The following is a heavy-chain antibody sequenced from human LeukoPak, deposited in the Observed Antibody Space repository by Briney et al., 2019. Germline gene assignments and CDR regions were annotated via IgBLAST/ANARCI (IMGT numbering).Heavy chain of an antibody. D-gene: IGHD7-27*01. CDR2: INPSGGST. V-gene: IGHV1-46*03. Sequence: ASVKVSCKASGYTFTSYYMHWVRQAPGQGLEWMGIINPSGGSTSYALKFQGRVTMTRDTSTSTVYMELSSLRSEDTAVYYCARDPGSGKVALDAFDIWGQGTMVTVSS. CDR3: ARDPGSGKVALDAFDI. J-gene: IGHJ3*02. CDR1: GYTFTSYY.